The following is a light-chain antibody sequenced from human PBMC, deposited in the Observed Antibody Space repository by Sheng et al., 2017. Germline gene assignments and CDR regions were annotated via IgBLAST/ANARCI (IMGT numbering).Light chain of an antibody. V-gene: IGLV1-44*01. Sequence: QSVLTQAPSASGAPGQRVTISCSGGRSNIGNNPVNWYLRLPGTAPKLLIYSDNQRPSGVSXRFSASKSGSSASLAVSGLQPDDEGDYFCAAWDDRLNAYVFGDGTEVTVL. CDR3: AAWDDRLNAYV. CDR2: SDN. CDR1: RSNIGNNP. J-gene: IGLJ1*01.